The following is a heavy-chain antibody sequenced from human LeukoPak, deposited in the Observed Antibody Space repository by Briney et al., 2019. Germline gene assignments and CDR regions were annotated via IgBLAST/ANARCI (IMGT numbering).Heavy chain of an antibody. Sequence: GASVKVSCKVSGYTLTELSMHWVRQAPGKGLEWMGGFDPEDGETIYAQKFQGRVTMTEDTSTDTAYMELSSLRSEDTAVCYCATDRPGVDFWSGYLDYWGQGTLVTVSS. V-gene: IGHV1-24*01. J-gene: IGHJ4*02. CDR3: ATDRPGVDFWSGYLDY. CDR2: FDPEDGET. CDR1: GYTLTELS. D-gene: IGHD3-3*01.